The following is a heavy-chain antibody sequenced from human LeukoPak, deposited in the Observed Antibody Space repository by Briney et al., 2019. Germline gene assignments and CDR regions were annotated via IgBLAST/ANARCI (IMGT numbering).Heavy chain of an antibody. V-gene: IGHV1-46*01. D-gene: IGHD3-10*01. CDR3: ARDLLMVRGVIISDHRWFDP. Sequence: ASVKVSCKASGYTFTGYYIHWVRQAPGQGLEWMGIINPSGGSTSYAQKFQGRVTMTRDTSTSTVYMELSSLRSEDTAVYYCARDLLMVRGVIISDHRWFDPWGQGTLVTVSS. CDR1: GYTFTGYY. CDR2: INPSGGST. J-gene: IGHJ5*02.